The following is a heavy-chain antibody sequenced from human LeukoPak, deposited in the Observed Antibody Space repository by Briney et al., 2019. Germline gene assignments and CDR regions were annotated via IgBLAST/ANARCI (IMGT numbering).Heavy chain of an antibody. CDR3: AREVSALGELLYYYYGMDV. CDR2: VNLQGST. V-gene: IGHV4-4*02. CDR1: GGSITQTNY. Sequence: SETLSLTCDVSGGSITQTNYWTWVRQPPGKGLEWIGEVNLQGSTNYNPSLMRRVAISVDTSANHVSLQLTSVTAADTAVYYCAREVSALGELLYYYYGMDVWGQGTTVTVSS. D-gene: IGHD3-16*01. J-gene: IGHJ6*02.